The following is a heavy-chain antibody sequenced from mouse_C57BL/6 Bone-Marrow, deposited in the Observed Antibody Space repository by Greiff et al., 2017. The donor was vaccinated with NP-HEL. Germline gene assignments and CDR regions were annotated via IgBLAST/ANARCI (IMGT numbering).Heavy chain of an antibody. CDR3: ARGGGNYWYFDV. Sequence: VQLQQSGAELARPGASVKLSCKASGYTFTSYGISWVKQRTGQGLEWIGEIYPRSGNTYYNEKFKGKATLTSDKSSSTAYMVLRSLTSEDSAVYFCARGGGNYWYFDVWGTGTTVTVSS. J-gene: IGHJ1*03. CDR1: GYTFTSYG. V-gene: IGHV1-81*01. D-gene: IGHD2-1*01. CDR2: IYPRSGNT.